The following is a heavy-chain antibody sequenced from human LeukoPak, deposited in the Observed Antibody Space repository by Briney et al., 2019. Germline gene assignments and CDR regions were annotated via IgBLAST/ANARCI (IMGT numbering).Heavy chain of an antibody. Sequence: GGSLRLPCAASGFTFSTFPMHWVRQAPGKGLEWVALIQDDGATTNYADSVRGRFTISRDNSKSTVYLQMDSLKPDDTAVYYCATQSITLVVVISPFDYWGQGTLVTVSS. V-gene: IGHV3-30*02. D-gene: IGHD3-22*01. J-gene: IGHJ4*02. CDR1: GFTFSTFP. CDR3: ATQSITLVVVISPFDY. CDR2: IQDDGATT.